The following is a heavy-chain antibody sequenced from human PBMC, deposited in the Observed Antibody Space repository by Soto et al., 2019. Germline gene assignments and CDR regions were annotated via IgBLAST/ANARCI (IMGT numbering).Heavy chain of an antibody. V-gene: IGHV3-11*04. D-gene: IGHD3-22*01. CDR3: ASSFFHYDSSGYDAFDI. J-gene: IGHJ3*02. CDR1: GFTFSDYY. Sequence: PGGSLRLSCAASGFTFSDYYMSWIRQAPGKGLEWVSYISSSGSTIYYADSVKGRFTISRDNAKNSLYLQMNSLRAEDTAVYYCASSFFHYDSSGYDAFDIWGQGTMVTVSS. CDR2: ISSSGSTI.